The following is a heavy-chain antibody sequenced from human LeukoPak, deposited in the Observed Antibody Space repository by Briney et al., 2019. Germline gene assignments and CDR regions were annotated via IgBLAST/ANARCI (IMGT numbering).Heavy chain of an antibody. Sequence: GGPLRLSCAASGFTVSSNYMSWVRQAPGKGLEWVSVIYSGGSTYYADSVKGRFTISRDNSKNTLYLQMNSLRAEDTAVYYCAKASSSWYFDYWGQGTLVTVSS. V-gene: IGHV3-66*01. CDR2: IYSGGST. D-gene: IGHD6-13*01. CDR3: AKASSSWYFDY. CDR1: GFTVSSNY. J-gene: IGHJ4*02.